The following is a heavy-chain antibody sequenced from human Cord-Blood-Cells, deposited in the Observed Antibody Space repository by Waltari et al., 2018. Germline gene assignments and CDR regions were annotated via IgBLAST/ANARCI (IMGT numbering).Heavy chain of an antibody. V-gene: IGHV1-69*01. J-gene: IGHJ4*02. CDR1: GGTFISYA. Sequence: QVQLVQSGAEVKKPGSSVKVSCKASGGTFISYAISWVRQAPGQGLEWMREHTPSLGTANYAPKFQGRVQSTADESTRTAYMELSSLRSEDTGVYYCAGDRLGYCSSTSCYYCAYWGQGALVTVAS. D-gene: IGHD2-2*01. CDR2: HTPSLGTA. CDR3: AGDRLGYCSSTSCYYCAY.